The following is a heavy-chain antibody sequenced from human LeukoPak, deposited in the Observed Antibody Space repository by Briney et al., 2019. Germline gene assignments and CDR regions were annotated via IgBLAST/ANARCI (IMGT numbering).Heavy chain of an antibody. CDR1: GVTVSNNF. CDR2: IHPNSGGT. Sequence: SGGSLRLSCAASGVTVSNNFMSWVRQAPGQGLEWVGWIHPNSGGTKYAQKFEGRVTMTRDTSISTAYMELTSLKSDDTAVYYCATYSSSASYWGQGTLVTVSS. J-gene: IGHJ4*02. V-gene: IGHV1-2*02. CDR3: ATYSSSASY. D-gene: IGHD6-19*01.